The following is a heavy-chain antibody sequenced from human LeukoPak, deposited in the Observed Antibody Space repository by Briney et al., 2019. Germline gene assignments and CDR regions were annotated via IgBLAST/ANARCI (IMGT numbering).Heavy chain of an antibody. CDR1: GFTFSSYW. CDR3: ARWEDGDYYFDY. J-gene: IGHJ4*02. V-gene: IGHV3-74*01. Sequence: GGSLRLSCAASGFTFSSYWMHWVRQAPGKGLVWVSRINSDGSSTSYADSVKGRFTISRDNAKSTLYLQMNSLRAEDTAVYYCARWEDGDYYFDYWGQGTLVTVSS. D-gene: IGHD4-17*01. CDR2: INSDGSST.